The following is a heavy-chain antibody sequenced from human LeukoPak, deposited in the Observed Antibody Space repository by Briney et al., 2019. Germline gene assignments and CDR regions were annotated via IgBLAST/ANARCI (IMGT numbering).Heavy chain of an antibody. CDR1: GFTFSNYW. J-gene: IGHJ4*02. D-gene: IGHD2-2*01. CDR2: IKQDGSEK. CDR3: ARLHPAAIGSVDY. V-gene: IGHV3-7*01. Sequence: GGSLRLSCAASGFTFSNYWMSWVRQAPGKGLEWVATIKQDGSEKYSVDSVKGRFTISRDSARNSLYLQMNSLRAEDTAVYFCARLHPAAIGSVDYWGQGTLVTVCS.